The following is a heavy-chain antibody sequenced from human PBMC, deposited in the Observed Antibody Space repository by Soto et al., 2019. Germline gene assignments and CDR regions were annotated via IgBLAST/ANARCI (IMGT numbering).Heavy chain of an antibody. V-gene: IGHV4-34*01. CDR3: ARGSMPYGQQWLVRPPRWFDP. CDR1: GGSFSGYY. D-gene: IGHD6-19*01. J-gene: IGHJ5*02. Sequence: QVQLQQWGAGLLKPSETLSLTCAVYGGSFSGYYWSWIRQPPGKGLEWIGEINHSGSTNYNPSLKSRVTISVDTSKNQFSLKLSSVTAADTAVYYCARGSMPYGQQWLVRPPRWFDPWGQGTLVTVSS. CDR2: INHSGST.